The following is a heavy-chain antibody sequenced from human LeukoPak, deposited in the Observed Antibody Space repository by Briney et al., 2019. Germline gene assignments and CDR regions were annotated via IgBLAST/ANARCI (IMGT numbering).Heavy chain of an antibody. J-gene: IGHJ5*02. CDR2: ITASGGNT. V-gene: IGHV3-23*01. D-gene: IGHD3-9*01. CDR1: GFTFSSYA. CDR3: AKDAYDILTGYFPPNWFDP. Sequence: GGSLRLSCAASGFTFSSYAMGWVRQAPGKGLEWVSAITASGGNTYYADSVKGRFTISRDNSKNTLYLQMNSLRAEDTAVYYCAKDAYDILTGYFPPNWFDPWGQGTLVTVSS.